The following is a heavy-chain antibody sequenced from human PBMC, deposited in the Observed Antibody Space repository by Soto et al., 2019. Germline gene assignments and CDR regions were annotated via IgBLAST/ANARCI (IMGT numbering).Heavy chain of an antibody. J-gene: IGHJ4*02. Sequence: EMQLVESGGGLVKRGGSLRLSCAASGFTISHYGMNWVRQAPGKGLEWVSAISGDSNYIYYSDSVKGRFTISRDNAKNSLYLQMNSLRAEDTAVYYGAKRGGTGNGPFDFWGQGTLVTVSS. D-gene: IGHD2-8*02. V-gene: IGHV3-21*01. CDR3: AKRGGTGNGPFDF. CDR2: ISGDSNYI. CDR1: GFTISHYG.